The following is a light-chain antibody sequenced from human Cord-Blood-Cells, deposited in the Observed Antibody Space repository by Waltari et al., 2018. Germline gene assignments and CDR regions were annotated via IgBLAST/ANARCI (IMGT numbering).Light chain of an antibody. V-gene: IGLV2-14*01. CDR2: DVS. Sequence: QSALTQPASVSGSPGQSITISCTGTSSDVGGYNYVSSYQQHPGKTPQPMIYDVSKRHSGVSNRFSGSKSGNTASLTISGLQAEDEADYYCSSYTSSSTWVFGGGTKLTVL. CDR3: SSYTSSSTWV. CDR1: SSDVGGYNY. J-gene: IGLJ3*02.